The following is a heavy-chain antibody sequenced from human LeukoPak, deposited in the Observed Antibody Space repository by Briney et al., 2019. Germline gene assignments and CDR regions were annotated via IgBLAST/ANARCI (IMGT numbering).Heavy chain of an antibody. J-gene: IGHJ4*02. D-gene: IGHD6-19*01. CDR1: GGSFSGYY. V-gene: IGHV4-34*01. CDR2: INHSGST. Sequence: SETLSLTCAVYGGSFSGYYWSWLRQPPGKGLEWIGEINHSGSTNYNPSLKSRVTISVDTSKNQFSLKLSSVTAADTAVYYCATSRYRIAVAGIGYWGQGTLVTVSS. CDR3: ATSRYRIAVAGIGY.